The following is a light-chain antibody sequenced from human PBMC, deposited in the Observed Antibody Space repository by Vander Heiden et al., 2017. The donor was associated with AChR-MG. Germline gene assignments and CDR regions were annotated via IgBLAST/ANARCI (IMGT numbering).Light chain of an antibody. CDR1: NIENKS. Sequence: SYVLTQPPSVSVAPGKTARITCGGNNIENKSVHWYQQKPGQAPVLVIYYDSDRPSGIPERFSGYNSGSTATLTISRVEAGDEADYYCQVWDTGSDHVVFGGGTKLTVL. J-gene: IGLJ2*01. CDR2: YDS. CDR3: QVWDTGSDHVV. V-gene: IGLV3-21*04.